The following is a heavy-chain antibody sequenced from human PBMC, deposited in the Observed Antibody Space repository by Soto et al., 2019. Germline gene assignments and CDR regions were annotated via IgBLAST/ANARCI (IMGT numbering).Heavy chain of an antibody. J-gene: IGHJ6*02. V-gene: IGHV1-2*04. D-gene: IGHD6-13*01. CDR2: INPNSGGT. CDR3: ARDLAAGTPKDYYYYYGMDV. CDR1: GYTFTGYY. Sequence: ASVKVSCKASGYTFTGYYMHWVRQAPGQGLEWMGWINPNSGGTNYAQKFQGWVTMTRDTSISTVYMELSRLRSDDTAVYYCARDLAAGTPKDYYYYYGMDVWGQGTTVTVSS.